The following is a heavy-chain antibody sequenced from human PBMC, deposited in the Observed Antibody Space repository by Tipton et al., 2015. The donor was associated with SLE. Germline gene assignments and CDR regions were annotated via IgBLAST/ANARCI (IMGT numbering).Heavy chain of an antibody. Sequence: TLSLTCAVYGGSFSGYYWSWIRQPPGKGLECIGEINHSGSTNYNPSLKSRVTISVDKSKNQFSLKLSSVTAADTAVYYCARDRITIFGVVLDLWGRGTLVTVSS. CDR1: GGSFSGYY. D-gene: IGHD3-3*01. CDR3: ARDRITIFGVVLDL. CDR2: INHSGST. J-gene: IGHJ2*01. V-gene: IGHV4-34*01.